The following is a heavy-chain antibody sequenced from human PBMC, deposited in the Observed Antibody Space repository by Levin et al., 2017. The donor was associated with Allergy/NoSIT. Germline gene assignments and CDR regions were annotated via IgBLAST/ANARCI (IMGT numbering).Heavy chain of an antibody. D-gene: IGHD6-13*01. J-gene: IGHJ6*02. CDR2: IYPGDSDT. V-gene: IGHV5-51*01. Sequence: GESLKISCKGSGYSFTSYWIGWVRQMPGKGLEWMGIIYPGDSDTRYSPSFQGQVTISADKSISTAYLQWSSLKASDTAMYYCARQCYSSSWYYCGMDVWGQGTTVTVSS. CDR3: ARQCYSSSWYYCGMDV. CDR1: GYSFTSYW.